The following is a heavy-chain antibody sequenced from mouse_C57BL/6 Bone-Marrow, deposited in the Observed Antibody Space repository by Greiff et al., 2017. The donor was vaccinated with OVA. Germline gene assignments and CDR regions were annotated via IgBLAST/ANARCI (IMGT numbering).Heavy chain of an antibody. CDR1: GFTFSSYA. CDR2: ISDGGSYT. D-gene: IGHD2-4*01. V-gene: IGHV5-4*03. J-gene: IGHJ1*03. CDR3: ARVYYDYDVWYFDV. Sequence: EVNLVESGGGLVKPGGSLKLSCAASGFTFSSYAMSWVRQTPEKRLEWVATISDGGSYTYYPDNVKGRFTISRDNAKNNLYLQRSHLKSEDTARYYCARVYYDYDVWYFDVWGTGTTVTVSS.